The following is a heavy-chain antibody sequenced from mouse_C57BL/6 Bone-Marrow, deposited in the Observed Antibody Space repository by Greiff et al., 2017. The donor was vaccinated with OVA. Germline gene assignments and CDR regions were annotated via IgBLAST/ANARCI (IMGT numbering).Heavy chain of an antibody. Sequence: VQLQQSGAELARPGASVKLSCKASGYTFTSYGISWVKQRTGQGLEWIGEIYPRSGNTYYHEKFKGQATLTADKSSSTVYKELSSLTSDDSAVYFGARYHYSKERDYWGQGTSVTVSA. CDR2: IYPRSGNT. CDR3: ARYHYSKERDY. J-gene: IGHJ4*01. D-gene: IGHD2-5*01. V-gene: IGHV1-81*01. CDR1: GYTFTSYG.